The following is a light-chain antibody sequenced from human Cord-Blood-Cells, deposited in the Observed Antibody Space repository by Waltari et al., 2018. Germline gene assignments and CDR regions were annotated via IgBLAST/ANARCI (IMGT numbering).Light chain of an antibody. CDR2: AAS. CDR1: QSISIY. Sequence: DIEMTQSPSSLSASVGDRVTITCRESQSISIYLNWYQQKPGKAPKLLIYAASSLQSGVPSRFSGSGSGTDFTLTISSLQPEDFATYYCQQSYSTPPTFGQGTKVEIK. J-gene: IGKJ1*01. CDR3: QQSYSTPPT. V-gene: IGKV1-39*01.